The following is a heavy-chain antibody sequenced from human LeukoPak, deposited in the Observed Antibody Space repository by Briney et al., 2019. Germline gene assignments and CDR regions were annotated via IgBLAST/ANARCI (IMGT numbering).Heavy chain of an antibody. CDR1: GFSFSSYG. D-gene: IGHD3-22*01. CDR2: IRSDGSNK. V-gene: IGHV3-30*02. CDR3: ASPYYYDSSGWYDY. Sequence: GGSLRLSCAGSGFSFSSYGMHWVRQAPGKGLEWMAFIRSDGSNKYYADSVKGRFTISRDNSKNTLYLQMNSLRAEDTAVYYCASPYYYDSSGWYDYWGQGTLVTVSS. J-gene: IGHJ4*02.